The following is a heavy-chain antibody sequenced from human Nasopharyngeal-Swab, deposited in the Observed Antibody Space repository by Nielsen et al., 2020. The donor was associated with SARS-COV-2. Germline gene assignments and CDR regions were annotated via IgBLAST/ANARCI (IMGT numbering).Heavy chain of an antibody. CDR2: IYYSGST. CDR3: ARVSSRDILTGYYGPFDY. J-gene: IGHJ4*02. CDR1: GGSVSSGNYY. D-gene: IGHD3-9*01. Sequence: SETLSLTCTVSGGSVSSGNYYWSWIRQPPGKGLEWIGYIYYSGSTNYNSSLKSRVTISVDTSKNQFSLKLSSVTAADTAVYYCARVSSRDILTGYYGPFDYWGQGTLVTVSS. V-gene: IGHV4-61*01.